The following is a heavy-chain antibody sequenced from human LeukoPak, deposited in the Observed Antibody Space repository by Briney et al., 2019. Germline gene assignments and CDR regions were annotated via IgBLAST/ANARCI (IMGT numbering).Heavy chain of an antibody. J-gene: IGHJ4*02. D-gene: IGHD5-24*01. CDR3: ARDRYGDGFAHLDY. CDR1: GYTFTSYA. CDR2: ITPSGGT. V-gene: IGHV1-2*02. Sequence: ASVNVFCKASGYTFTSYAIHWVRQAPGQGLEWMGWITPSGGTNYPQKFQGRVAITWDTSITTAYMDLSRLTSDDTAVYYCARDRYGDGFAHLDYWGQGALVTVSS.